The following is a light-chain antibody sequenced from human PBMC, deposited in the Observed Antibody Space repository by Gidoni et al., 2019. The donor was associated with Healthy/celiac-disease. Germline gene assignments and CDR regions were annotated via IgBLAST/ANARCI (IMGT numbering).Light chain of an antibody. CDR2: AAS. CDR1: QSISSY. V-gene: IGKV1-39*01. CDR3: QQSYSTLWT. J-gene: IGKJ1*01. Sequence: DIQMTQSPSSLSASVGDSVPITCRASQSISSYLNWYQQKPGKAPKLLIYAASSLQSGVPSRFSGSGSGTDFTLTISSLQPEDFATYYCQQSYSTLWTFGQGTKVEIK.